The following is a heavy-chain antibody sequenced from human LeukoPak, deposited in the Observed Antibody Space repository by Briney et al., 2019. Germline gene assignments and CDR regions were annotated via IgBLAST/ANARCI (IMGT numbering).Heavy chain of an antibody. D-gene: IGHD1-1*01. J-gene: IGHJ4*02. Sequence: PGGSLRLSCAASGFTFSDYSMNWVRQAPGKGLEWVSSISSSSTYMYYADSVKGRFTISRDNAKNSLFLQMNNLRADDTAVYYCVKKGQADDDGKPDWGQGTLVTVSS. V-gene: IGHV3-21*04. CDR2: ISSSSTYM. CDR3: VKKGQADDDGKPD. CDR1: GFTFSDYS.